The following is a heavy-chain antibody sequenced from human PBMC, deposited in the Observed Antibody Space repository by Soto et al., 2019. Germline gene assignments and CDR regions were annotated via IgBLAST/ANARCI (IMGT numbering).Heavy chain of an antibody. Sequence: GESLKISCKGSGYIFTSYWITWVRQMPGKGLEWMGKIDPSDSYTNYSPSFQGHVTISADKSLSTAYLQWSSLKASDSAMYYCAIYYYDSSGYYGIWFDPWGQGTLVTVSS. D-gene: IGHD3-22*01. CDR1: GYIFTSYW. CDR3: AIYYYDSSGYYGIWFDP. J-gene: IGHJ5*02. V-gene: IGHV5-10-1*01. CDR2: IDPSDSYT.